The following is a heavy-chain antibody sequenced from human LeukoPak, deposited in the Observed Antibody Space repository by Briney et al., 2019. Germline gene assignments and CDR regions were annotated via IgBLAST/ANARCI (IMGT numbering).Heavy chain of an antibody. Sequence: ASVKVSCKASGYTFTNYDINWVRQAPGQGLEWMGRMKPSSGYTGYAQKFQGRIAMTTDTSTNTAYMDLRSLRSDDTAFYYCAREGADDHGRLLWFDPWGQGTLVTVSS. CDR1: GYTFTNYD. D-gene: IGHD4-17*01. CDR2: MKPSSGYT. CDR3: AREGADDHGRLLWFDP. V-gene: IGHV1-8*01. J-gene: IGHJ5*02.